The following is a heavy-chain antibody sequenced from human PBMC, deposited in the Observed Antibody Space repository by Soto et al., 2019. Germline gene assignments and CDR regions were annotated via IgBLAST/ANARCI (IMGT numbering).Heavy chain of an antibody. D-gene: IGHD5-12*01. J-gene: IGHJ4*02. V-gene: IGHV4-34*01. Sequence: SETLSLTCPVYGGSFSGYYWSWIRQPPGKGLEWIGEINHSGSTNYNPSLKSRVTISVDTFKNQFSLKLSSVTAADTAVYYCARGDYHGGFVDYWGQGTLVTVSS. CDR1: GGSFSGYY. CDR3: ARGDYHGGFVDY. CDR2: INHSGST.